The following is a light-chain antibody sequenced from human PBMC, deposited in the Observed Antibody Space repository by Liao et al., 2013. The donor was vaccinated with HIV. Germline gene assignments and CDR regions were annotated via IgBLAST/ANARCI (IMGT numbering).Light chain of an antibody. CDR1: NIGSKS. CDR3: QVWDSSSDHYF. CDR2: YNK. J-gene: IGLJ1*01. V-gene: IGLV3-21*04. Sequence: SYELTQPPSVSVAPGKTARITCGGDNIGSKSVHWYQQQPGQAPVVVIYYNKDRPSGIPERFSGSNSANTATLTISRVEAGDEADYYCQVWDSSSDHYFFGTGTQVTVL.